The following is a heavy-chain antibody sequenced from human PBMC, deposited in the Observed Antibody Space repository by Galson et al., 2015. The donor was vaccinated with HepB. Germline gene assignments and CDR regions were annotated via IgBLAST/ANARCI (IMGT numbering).Heavy chain of an antibody. CDR2: ISAYNGNT. CDR1: GYTFTSYG. D-gene: IGHD3-9*01. J-gene: IGHJ3*02. Sequence: SVKVSCKASGYTFTSYGISWVRQAPGQGLEWMGWISAYNGNTNYAQKLQGRVTMTTDTSTSTAYMELRSLRSDDTAVYYCARDPYHYDILTGYYTAFDIWGQGTMVTVSS. V-gene: IGHV1-18*01. CDR3: ARDPYHYDILTGYYTAFDI.